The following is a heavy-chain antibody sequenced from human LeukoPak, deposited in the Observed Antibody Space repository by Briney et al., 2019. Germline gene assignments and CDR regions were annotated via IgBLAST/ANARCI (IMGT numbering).Heavy chain of an antibody. CDR1: GYSISSGYY. CDR3: ARDRWDSSSWSTAGAH. V-gene: IGHV4-38-2*02. J-gene: IGHJ4*02. D-gene: IGHD6-13*01. Sequence: SETLSLTWTVSGYSISSGYYWGWIRQPPGKGLEWIGCIYHSGSTYYNPSLKSRVTISVDTSKNQFSLKLSSVNAADTAVYYCARDRWDSSSWSTAGAHWGQGTLVTVSS. CDR2: IYHSGST.